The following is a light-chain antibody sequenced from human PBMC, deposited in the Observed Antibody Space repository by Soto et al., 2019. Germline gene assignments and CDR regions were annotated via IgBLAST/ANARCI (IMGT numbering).Light chain of an antibody. V-gene: IGLV2-14*01. CDR3: SSYKTSSNRL. CDR2: EVR. CDR1: GSDVGGYNY. Sequence: QSALTQPDSVSGSPGQSITISCTGTGSDVGGYNYVSWNQQHPGKAPKLMIYEVRNRPSRVSNRFSGSHSGNTASLTISGLQAEDEADYYCSSYKTSSNRLFGNETKVT. J-gene: IGLJ1*01.